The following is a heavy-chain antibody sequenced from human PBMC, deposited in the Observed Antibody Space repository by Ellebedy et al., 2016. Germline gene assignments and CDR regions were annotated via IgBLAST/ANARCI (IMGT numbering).Heavy chain of an antibody. CDR2: ISAGSDTT. CDR3: RQGHYADL. J-gene: IGHJ4*01. Sequence: GESLKISXVASGFTFGNFFMTWVRQAPGKGLEWVSTISAGSDTTRLADSVKGRFTISRDSSKNSVYLRMNNLRLEDTAVYYCRQGHYADLWGQGTLVTVSS. CDR1: GFTFGNFF. D-gene: IGHD4-17*01. V-gene: IGHV3-23*01.